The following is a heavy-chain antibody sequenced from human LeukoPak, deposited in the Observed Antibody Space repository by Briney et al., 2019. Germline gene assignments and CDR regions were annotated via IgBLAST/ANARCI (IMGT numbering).Heavy chain of an antibody. Sequence: GGSLRLSCTASGFTFGDYAMSWFRQAPGKGLEWVSGITINGGRTYYADSVKGRFTISRDNSKNTLNLQMNSLRAEDTAVYYCAKDRGSGWFGSDYWGQGTLVTVSS. CDR3: AKDRGSGWFGSDY. CDR2: ITINGGRT. V-gene: IGHV3-23*01. D-gene: IGHD6-19*01. CDR1: GFTFGDYA. J-gene: IGHJ4*02.